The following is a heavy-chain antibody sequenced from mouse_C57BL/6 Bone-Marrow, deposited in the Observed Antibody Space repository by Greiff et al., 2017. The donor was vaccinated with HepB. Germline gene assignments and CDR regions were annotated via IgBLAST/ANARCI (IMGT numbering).Heavy chain of an antibody. CDR3: ASGDYYGSSDWYFEV. CDR1: GYTFTSYW. V-gene: IGHV1-64*01. CDR2: IHPNSGST. Sequence: QVQLQQPGAELVKPGASVKLSCKASGYTFTSYWMHWVKQRPGQGLEWIGMIHPNSGSTNYNEKFKSKATLTVDKSSSTAYMQLSSLTSEDSAVYYCASGDYYGSSDWYFEVWGTGTTVTVAS. J-gene: IGHJ1*03. D-gene: IGHD1-1*01.